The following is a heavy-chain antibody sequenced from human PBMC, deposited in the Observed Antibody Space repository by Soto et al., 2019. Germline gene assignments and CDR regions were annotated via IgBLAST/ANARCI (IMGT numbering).Heavy chain of an antibody. J-gene: IGHJ4*02. CDR3: ARVMASVTTNFDY. CDR2: IYYSGST. CDR1: GGSISSGGYY. V-gene: IGHV4-31*03. Sequence: NPSETLSLTCTVSGGSISSGGYYWSWIRQHPGKGLEWIGYIYYSGSTYYNPSLKSRVTISVDTSKNQFSLKLSSVTAADTAVYYCARVMASVTTNFDYWGQGTLVTVSS. D-gene: IGHD4-17*01.